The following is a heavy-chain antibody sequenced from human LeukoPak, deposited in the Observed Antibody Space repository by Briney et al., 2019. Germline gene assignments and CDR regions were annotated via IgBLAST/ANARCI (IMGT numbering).Heavy chain of an antibody. CDR1: GYSISSGYY. Sequence: PSETLSLTCTVSGYSISSGYYWGWIRQPPGKGLEWIGSIYHSGSTYYSPSLKSRVTISVDTSKNQFSLKLSSVTAADTAVYYCARDLGSRDAFDIWGQGTMVTVSS. V-gene: IGHV4-38-2*02. CDR2: IYHSGST. CDR3: ARDLGSRDAFDI. J-gene: IGHJ3*02. D-gene: IGHD2-2*01.